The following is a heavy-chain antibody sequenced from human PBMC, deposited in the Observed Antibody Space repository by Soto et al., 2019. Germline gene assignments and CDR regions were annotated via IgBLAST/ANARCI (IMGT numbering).Heavy chain of an antibody. J-gene: IGHJ4*02. CDR2: INNNGDTT. CDR1: GFTFSNYA. Sequence: GGSLRLSCAASGFTFSNYAMHWVRQSPGKGLEYVSAINNNGDTTYYADSVKGRFTISRDNSKNTLYLQMSSLRAEDTAVYYCVGGASQLWPLVWGQGTLVTVSS. CDR3: VGGASQLWPLV. D-gene: IGHD5-18*01. V-gene: IGHV3-64D*08.